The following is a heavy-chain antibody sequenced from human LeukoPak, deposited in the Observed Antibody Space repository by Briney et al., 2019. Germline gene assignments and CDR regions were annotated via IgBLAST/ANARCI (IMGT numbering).Heavy chain of an antibody. J-gene: IGHJ4*02. CDR3: ASQTVVGATDY. D-gene: IGHD1-26*01. V-gene: IGHV3-74*01. Sequence: PGGSLRLSCAASGFTFSSYWMHWVRQAPGKGLVWVSRIKSDGSSTSYADSVQGRFTISRDNAKNTLYLQMNSLRAEDTAVYYCASQTVVGATDYWGQGTPVTVSS. CDR2: IKSDGSST. CDR1: GFTFSSYW.